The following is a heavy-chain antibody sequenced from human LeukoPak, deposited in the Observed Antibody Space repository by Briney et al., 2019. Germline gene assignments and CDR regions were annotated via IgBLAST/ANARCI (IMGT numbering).Heavy chain of an antibody. J-gene: IGHJ3*02. D-gene: IGHD2-2*01. Sequence: PGGSLRLSCAASGFTFSSYAMSWVRQAPGKGLEWVSAISGSGGSTYYADSVKGRFTISRDNSKNTLYLQMNSLRAEDTAVYYCAKDGCSSTSCYRDAFDIWGQGTMVTVSS. V-gene: IGHV3-23*01. CDR3: AKDGCSSTSCYRDAFDI. CDR1: GFTFSSYA. CDR2: ISGSGGST.